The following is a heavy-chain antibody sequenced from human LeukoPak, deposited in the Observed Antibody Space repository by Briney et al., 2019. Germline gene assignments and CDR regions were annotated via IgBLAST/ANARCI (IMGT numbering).Heavy chain of an antibody. V-gene: IGHV3-23*01. CDR3: AKGTMVRGVIKGYYYYGMDV. D-gene: IGHD3-10*01. CDR1: GFTFSSYA. CDR2: ISGSGGST. J-gene: IGHJ6*02. Sequence: GGSLRLSCTASGFTFSSYAMSWVRQAPGKGLEWVSAISGSGGSTYYADSVKGRFTISRDNSKNTLYLQMNSLRAEDTAVYYCAKGTMVRGVIKGYYYYGMDVWGQGTTVTVSS.